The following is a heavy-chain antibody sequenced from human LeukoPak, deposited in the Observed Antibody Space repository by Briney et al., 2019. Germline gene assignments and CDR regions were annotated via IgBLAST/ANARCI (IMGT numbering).Heavy chain of an antibody. J-gene: IGHJ3*02. Sequence: ASVKVSCKASGYTFTSYYMHWVRQAPGQGLEWMGIINPSGGSTSYAQKFQGRVTTTRDMSTSTVYMELSSLRSEDTAVYYCARDHYDSSGYHAFDIWGQGTMVTVSS. CDR1: GYTFTSYY. V-gene: IGHV1-46*01. D-gene: IGHD3-22*01. CDR2: INPSGGST. CDR3: ARDHYDSSGYHAFDI.